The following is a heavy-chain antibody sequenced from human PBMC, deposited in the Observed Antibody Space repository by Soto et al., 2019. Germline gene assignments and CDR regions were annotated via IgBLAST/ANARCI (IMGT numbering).Heavy chain of an antibody. CDR1: GGTLSSFINYP. V-gene: IGHV1-69*06. J-gene: IGHJ4*02. CDR3: ARRDTSGFLRYFDN. Sequence: QMQLVQSGAEVKKPGSSVKVSCKASGGTLSSFINYPINWVRQAPGQGLEWMGGIVPNVGTVNYAQKFQGRVTITADKYTGTAYMDVSSLRSEDTALYYCARRDTSGFLRYFDNWGQGTLVTVSS. CDR2: IVPNVGTV. D-gene: IGHD3-3*01.